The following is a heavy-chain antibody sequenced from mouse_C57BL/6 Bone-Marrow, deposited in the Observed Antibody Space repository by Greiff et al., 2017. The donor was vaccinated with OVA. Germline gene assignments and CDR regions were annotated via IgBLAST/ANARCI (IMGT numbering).Heavy chain of an antibody. J-gene: IGHJ1*03. D-gene: IGHD4-1*01. CDR2: INPSSGYT. CDR3: ARKGAWAYWYFDV. V-gene: IGHV1-7*01. CDR1: GYTFTSYW. Sequence: QVHVKQSGAELAKPGASVKLSCKASGYTFTSYWMHWVKQRPGQGLEWIGYINPSSGYTKYNQKFKDKATLTADKSSSTAYMQLSSLTYEDSAVYYCARKGAWAYWYFDVWGTGTTVTVSS.